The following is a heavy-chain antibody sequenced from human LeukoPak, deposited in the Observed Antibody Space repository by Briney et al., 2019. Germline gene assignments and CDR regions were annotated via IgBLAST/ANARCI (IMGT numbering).Heavy chain of an antibody. CDR3: ARRGGRGWYPTSDY. D-gene: IGHD6-19*01. CDR1: GYTFSSFD. Sequence: ASAKVSCKASGYTFSSFDISWVRQAPGQGLEWMGWISPYSGNTNYAQNLQGRVTMTTDTSTSTAYMELRSLRSDDTAVYYCARRGGRGWYPTSDYWGQGTLVTVSS. V-gene: IGHV1-18*01. J-gene: IGHJ4*02. CDR2: ISPYSGNT.